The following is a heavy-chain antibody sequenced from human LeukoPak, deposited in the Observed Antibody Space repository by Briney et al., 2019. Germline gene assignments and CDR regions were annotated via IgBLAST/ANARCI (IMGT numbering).Heavy chain of an antibody. J-gene: IGHJ6*03. CDR1: GGSISSYY. V-gene: IGHV4-59*01. CDR3: TRAASSGPLFTYHMDV. D-gene: IGHD3-22*01. Sequence: PSETLSLTCTVSGGSISSYYWSWIRQPPGKGLEWIGYIYYSGSTNYNPSLKSRVTISVDTSKNQFSLKLSSVTAADTAVYYCTRAASSGPLFTYHMDVWGKGTTVTVSS. CDR2: IYYSGST.